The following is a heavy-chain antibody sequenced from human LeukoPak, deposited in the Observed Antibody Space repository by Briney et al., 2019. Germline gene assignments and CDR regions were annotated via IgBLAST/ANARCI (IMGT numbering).Heavy chain of an antibody. D-gene: IGHD6-25*01. V-gene: IGHV4-4*02. CDR3: AGPPYNSGGHTFDV. CDR1: GGSISSRKW. CDR2: IYHSGYT. Sequence: PSGTLSLTCTVSGGSISSRKWWGWVRQPPGKGQEWIGEIYHSGYTNYNPSFKSRVTISEDQSRNQFSLRLTSVTAADTAIYYCAGPPYNSGGHTFDVWGQGTMVSVSS. J-gene: IGHJ3*01.